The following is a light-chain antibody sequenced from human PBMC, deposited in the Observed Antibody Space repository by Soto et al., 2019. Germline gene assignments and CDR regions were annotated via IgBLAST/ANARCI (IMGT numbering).Light chain of an antibody. CDR1: SSDVGTYNY. J-gene: IGLJ1*01. CDR2: EVS. CDR3: SSYTSSTDYV. Sequence: QSVLTQPASVSGSPGQSITISCTGTSSDVGTYNYVSWYQQHPGKAPKLIIYEVSNRPSGVSNRFSGSKSGNTASLTISGLQAEDEAGYYCSSYTSSTDYVFGTGTRSPS. V-gene: IGLV2-14*01.